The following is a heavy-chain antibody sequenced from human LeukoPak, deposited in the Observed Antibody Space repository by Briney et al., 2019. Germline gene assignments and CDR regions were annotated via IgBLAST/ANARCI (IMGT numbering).Heavy chain of an antibody. D-gene: IGHD3-10*01. J-gene: IGHJ3*02. Sequence: PGGSLRLSCAASGFTFSDYYMSWVRQAPGKGLEWVSYISGSDSTIYYADSVKGRFTISRDNAENSLYLQMNSLRAEDTAVYYCARDSSWFGELLGAFDIWGQGTMVTVSS. V-gene: IGHV3-11*01. CDR2: ISGSDSTI. CDR1: GFTFSDYY. CDR3: ARDSSWFGELLGAFDI.